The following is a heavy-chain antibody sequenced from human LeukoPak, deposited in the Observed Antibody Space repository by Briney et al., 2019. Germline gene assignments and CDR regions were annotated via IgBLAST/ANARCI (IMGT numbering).Heavy chain of an antibody. CDR1: GGSFSGYY. V-gene: IGHV4-34*01. CDR2: INHSGST. D-gene: IGHD3-10*01. Sequence: SETLSLTCAVYGGSFSGYYWSWIRQPPGKGLEWIGEINHSGSTNYNPSLKSRVTISVDTSKNQFSLKLSSATAADTAVYYCARGRATMVRGVSRPFDYWGQGTLVTVSS. J-gene: IGHJ4*02. CDR3: ARGRATMVRGVSRPFDY.